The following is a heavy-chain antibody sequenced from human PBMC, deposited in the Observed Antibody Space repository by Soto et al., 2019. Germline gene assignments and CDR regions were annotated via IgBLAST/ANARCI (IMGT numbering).Heavy chain of an antibody. CDR2: IYYSGST. Sequence: QVQLQESGPGLVKPSQTLCLTCTVSGGSISSGGYYWTWIRQHPGKGLEWIGYIYYSGSTYYNPSLKSRVTISVDTSKNQFSLQLSSVTAADTAVYYCARDPIKVRGSFDYWGQGTLVTVSS. CDR3: ARDPIKVRGSFDY. J-gene: IGHJ4*02. V-gene: IGHV4-31*03. D-gene: IGHD3-10*01. CDR1: GGSISSGGYY.